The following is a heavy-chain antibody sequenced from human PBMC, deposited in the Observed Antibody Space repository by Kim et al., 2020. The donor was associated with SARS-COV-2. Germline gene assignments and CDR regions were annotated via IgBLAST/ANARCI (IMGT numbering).Heavy chain of an antibody. CDR2: ISYDGSNK. V-gene: IGHV3-30*04. CDR3: AREADDIVVVVAASPLDY. CDR1: GFTFSSYA. D-gene: IGHD2-15*01. J-gene: IGHJ4*02. Sequence: GGSPRLSCAASGFTFSSYAMHWVRQAPGKGLEWVAVISYDGSNKYYADSVKGRFTISRDNSKNTLYLQMNSLRAEDTAVYYCAREADDIVVVVAASPLDYWGQGTLVTVSS.